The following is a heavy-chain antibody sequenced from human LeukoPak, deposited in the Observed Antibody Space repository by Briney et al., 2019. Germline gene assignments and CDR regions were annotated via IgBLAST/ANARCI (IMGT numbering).Heavy chain of an antibody. J-gene: IGHJ4*02. CDR1: GGSISSYY. D-gene: IGHD6-6*01. CDR2: IYTSGST. V-gene: IGHV4-4*07. Sequence: SETLSLTCTVSGGSISSYYWSWIRQPAGKGLEWIGRIYTSGSTNYNPSLKRRVTMSVDTCKNQISLKVSSVTAADAAVYYWAREAYSSSYLFDFWGQGTLVTVSS. CDR3: AREAYSSSYLFDF.